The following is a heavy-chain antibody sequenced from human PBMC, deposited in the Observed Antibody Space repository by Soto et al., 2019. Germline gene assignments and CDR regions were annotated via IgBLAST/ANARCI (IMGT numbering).Heavy chain of an antibody. J-gene: IGHJ4*02. V-gene: IGHV2-5*02. CDR3: AHKAQGPIYFHS. CDR2: IYWDDDK. CDR1: GFSLSTSGVA. Sequence: QITLKESGPTLVKPTQTLTLTCTFSGFSLSTSGVAVGWIRHPPGKALEWLALIYWDDDKRYSPSLRSRLTITKDTSKNQVVRTLTNLDPVDTATYYCAHKAQGPIYFHSWGQGTLVTVSS.